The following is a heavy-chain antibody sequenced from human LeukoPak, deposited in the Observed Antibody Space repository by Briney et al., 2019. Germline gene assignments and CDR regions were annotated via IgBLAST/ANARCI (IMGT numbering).Heavy chain of an antibody. Sequence: SETLSLTCAVYGGSFSGYYWSWIRQPPGKGLEWIGEINHSGSTNYNPSLKSRVTISVDTSKNQFSLKLSSVTAADTAVYYCARRNLYSRSYNGGRWFDPWGQGTLVTVSS. J-gene: IGHJ5*02. V-gene: IGHV4-34*01. CDR1: GGSFSGYY. CDR2: INHSGST. D-gene: IGHD1-26*01. CDR3: ARRNLYSRSYNGGRWFDP.